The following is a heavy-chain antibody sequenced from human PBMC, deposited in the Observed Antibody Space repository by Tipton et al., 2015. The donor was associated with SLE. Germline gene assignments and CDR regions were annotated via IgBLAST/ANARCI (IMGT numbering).Heavy chain of an antibody. D-gene: IGHD1-1*01. CDR2: ISGTGTNT. V-gene: IGHV3-23*01. CDR1: GLTFSSYA. Sequence: SLRLSCAASGLTFSSYAMTWVRQAPGKGLEWVSAISGTGTNTYYADSVKGRFTISRDNSKNTLYLQMNSLRAEDTAVYYCAKGNPNGRQYFQHWGQGTLVTVSS. J-gene: IGHJ1*01. CDR3: AKGNPNGRQYFQH.